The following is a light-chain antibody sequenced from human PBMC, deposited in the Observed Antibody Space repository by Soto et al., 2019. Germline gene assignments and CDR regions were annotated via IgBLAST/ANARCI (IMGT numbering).Light chain of an antibody. CDR2: GVS. V-gene: IGKV3-20*01. CDR3: QQYGSSPYT. Sequence: EIVLTQSPGTLSLSPGQRTTLSCRASETLNTNYLAWYQQKLGQAPRLLISGVSRRATGIPDRFSGSGSGTDFTLTITSLEPEDFAVYFCQQYGSSPYTFGQGTKLEIK. CDR1: ETLNTNY. J-gene: IGKJ2*01.